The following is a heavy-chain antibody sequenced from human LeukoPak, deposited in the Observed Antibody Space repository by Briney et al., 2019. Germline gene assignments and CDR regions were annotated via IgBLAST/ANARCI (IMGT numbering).Heavy chain of an antibody. CDR3: ARIRSVVVRNNWFDP. D-gene: IGHD2-15*01. J-gene: IGHJ5*02. CDR2: MNPNSGNT. CDR1: GYTFTSYD. V-gene: IGHV1-8*01. Sequence: ASVKVSCKASGYTFTSYDINWVRQATGQGLEWMGWMNPNSGNTGYAQKFQGRVTMTRNTSISTAYMELSSPRSEDTAVYYCARIRSVVVRNNWFDPWGQGTLVTVSS.